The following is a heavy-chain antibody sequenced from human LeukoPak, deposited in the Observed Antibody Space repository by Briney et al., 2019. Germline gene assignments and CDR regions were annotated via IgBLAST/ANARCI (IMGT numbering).Heavy chain of an antibody. Sequence: ASVKVSCKASGYTFTGYYMHWVRQAPGQGLEWMGWINPNSGGTNYAQKFQGRVTMTRDTSISTAYMELRSLRSDDTAVYYCARGTSIAARLLDYWGQGTLVTVSS. V-gene: IGHV1-2*02. J-gene: IGHJ4*02. CDR3: ARGTSIAARLLDY. CDR2: INPNSGGT. CDR1: GYTFTGYY. D-gene: IGHD6-6*01.